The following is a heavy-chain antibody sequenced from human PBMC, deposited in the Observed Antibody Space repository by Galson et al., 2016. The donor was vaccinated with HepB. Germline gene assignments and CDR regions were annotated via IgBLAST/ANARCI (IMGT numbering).Heavy chain of an antibody. J-gene: IGHJ4*02. Sequence: SLRLSCAASGFPFSSYAMHWVRQAPGKGLEWVAFISHDGDNKFYADSVRGRFTISRDNSKTTLSLQMNNLRAEDTAVFHCAKAHTFFYYDSRGVIDYWGQGTMVTVSS. CDR3: AKAHTFFYYDSRGVIDY. D-gene: IGHD3-22*01. V-gene: IGHV3-30*18. CDR1: GFPFSSYA. CDR2: ISHDGDNK.